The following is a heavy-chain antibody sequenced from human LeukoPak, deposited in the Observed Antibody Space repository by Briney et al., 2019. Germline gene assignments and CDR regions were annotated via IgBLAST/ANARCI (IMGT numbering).Heavy chain of an antibody. D-gene: IGHD2-2*01. CDR3: ARAPGGGYCSSTSCYVSYY. V-gene: IGHV4-34*01. J-gene: IGHJ4*02. Sequence: SETLSLTCAVYGGSFSGYYWSWIRQPPGKGLEWIGEINHSGSTNYNPSLKSRVTISVDTSKNQFSLKLSSVTAADTAVYYCARAPGGGYCSSTSCYVSYYWGQGTLVTVSS. CDR1: GGSFSGYY. CDR2: INHSGST.